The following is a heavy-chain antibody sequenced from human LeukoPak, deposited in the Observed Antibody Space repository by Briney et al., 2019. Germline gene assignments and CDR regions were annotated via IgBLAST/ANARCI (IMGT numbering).Heavy chain of an antibody. V-gene: IGHV3-30*02. CDR1: GFTFSDYG. CDR2: IRYDGSDK. D-gene: IGHD2-2*01. CDR3: AKCMGLIVVVPAARLVDY. Sequence: PGGSLRLSCTASGFTFSDYGMHWVRQAPGKGLEWVTFIRYDGSDKYYADSVKGRFTISRDNPKNTLYLQMNSLRAEDTAVYYCAKCMGLIVVVPAARLVDYWGQGTLVTVSS. J-gene: IGHJ4*02.